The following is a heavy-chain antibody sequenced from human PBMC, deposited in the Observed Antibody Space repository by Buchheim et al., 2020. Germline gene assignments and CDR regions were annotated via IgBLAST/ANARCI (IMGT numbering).Heavy chain of an antibody. CDR1: GFTFSSYG. CDR3: AKVGQLWLLFDY. CDR2: ISYDGSNK. D-gene: IGHD5-18*01. Sequence: QVQLVESGGGVVQPGRSLRLSCAAPGFTFSSYGMHWVRQAPGKGLEWVAVISYDGSNKYYADSVKGRFTISRDNSKNTLYLQMNSLRAEDTAVYYCAKVGQLWLLFDYWGQGTL. V-gene: IGHV3-30*18. J-gene: IGHJ4*02.